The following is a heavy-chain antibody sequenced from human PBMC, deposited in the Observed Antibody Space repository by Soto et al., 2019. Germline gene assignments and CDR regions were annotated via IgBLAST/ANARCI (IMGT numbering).Heavy chain of an antibody. CDR2: IKSKTDGGTT. V-gene: IGHV3-15*01. CDR3: TTSEYSSSYYYYYMDV. Sequence: GGSLRLSCAASGFTFSNAWMSWVRQAPGKGLEWVGRIKSKTDGGTTDYAAPVKGRFTISRDDSKNTLYLQMNSLKTEDTAVYYCTTSEYSSSYYYYYMDVWGKGTTFTVSS. J-gene: IGHJ6*03. D-gene: IGHD6-6*01. CDR1: GFTFSNAW.